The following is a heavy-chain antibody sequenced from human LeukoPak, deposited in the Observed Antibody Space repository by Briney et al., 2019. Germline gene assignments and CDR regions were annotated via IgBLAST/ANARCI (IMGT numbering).Heavy chain of an antibody. J-gene: IGHJ4*02. D-gene: IGHD3-10*01. CDR3: AKDRGYAFDY. CDR1: GFDFNIYA. Sequence: PGGSLRLSCAASGFDFNIYAMSWVRQAPGEGLEWVSATSANGVKTFYADSVKGRFTISRDNSKNTLYLQMNGLRVEDTAIYYCAKDRGYAFDYWGQGSLVTVSS. CDR2: TSANGVKT. V-gene: IGHV3-23*01.